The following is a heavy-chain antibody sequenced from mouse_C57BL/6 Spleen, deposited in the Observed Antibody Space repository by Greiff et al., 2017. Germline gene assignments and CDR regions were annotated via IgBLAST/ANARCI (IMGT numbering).Heavy chain of an antibody. J-gene: IGHJ4*01. CDR1: GYTFTDYN. V-gene: IGHV1-18*01. D-gene: IGHD2-4*01. CDR2: INPNNGGT. Sequence: VQLQQSGPELVKPGASVKIPCKASGYTFTDYNMDWVKQSHGKSLEWIGDINPNNGGTIYNQKFKGKATLTVDKSSSTAYMELRSLTSEDTAVYYCARDGGLRLYYAMDYWGQGTSVTVSS. CDR3: ARDGGLRLYYAMDY.